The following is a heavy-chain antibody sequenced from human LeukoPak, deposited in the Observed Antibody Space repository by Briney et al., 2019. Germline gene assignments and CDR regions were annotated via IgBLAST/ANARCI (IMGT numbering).Heavy chain of an antibody. CDR1: GYTFTGYY. Sequence: ASVKVSCKASGYTFTGYYMHWVRQAPGQGLEWMGWINTNSGGTNYAQKFQGRVTMTMDASISTAYMELSRLRSDDTAVYYCARIRGDWYFDLWGRGTLVTVSS. CDR3: ARIRGDWYFDL. CDR2: INTNSGGT. V-gene: IGHV1-2*02. D-gene: IGHD1-26*01. J-gene: IGHJ2*01.